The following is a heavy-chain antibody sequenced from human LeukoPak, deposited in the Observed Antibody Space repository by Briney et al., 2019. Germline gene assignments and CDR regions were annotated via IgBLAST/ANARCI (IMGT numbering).Heavy chain of an antibody. Sequence: GASVKVSCKASGYTFIDYYMHWVRRAPGQGLEWMGWINPNSGDTNYAQKLQGRVTMTTDTSTSTAYMELRSLRSDDTAVYYCARDHGPGWAAASDYWGQGTLVTVSS. CDR1: GYTFIDYY. V-gene: IGHV1-2*02. J-gene: IGHJ4*02. CDR3: ARDHGPGWAAASDY. D-gene: IGHD6-13*01. CDR2: INPNSGDT.